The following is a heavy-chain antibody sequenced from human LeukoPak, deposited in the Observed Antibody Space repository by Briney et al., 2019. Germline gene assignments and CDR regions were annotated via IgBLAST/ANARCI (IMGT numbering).Heavy chain of an antibody. CDR1: GGSISSGGYY. J-gene: IGHJ5*02. Sequence: PSQTLSLTCTVSGGSISSGGYYWRWIRQHPGKGLEWIGYIYYSGSTYYNPSLKSRVTISVDTSKNQFSLKLSSVTAADTAVYYCAREVGYYYGSGSVPGSDNWFDPWGQGTLVTVSS. D-gene: IGHD3-10*01. CDR3: AREVGYYYGSGSVPGSDNWFDP. V-gene: IGHV4-31*03. CDR2: IYYSGST.